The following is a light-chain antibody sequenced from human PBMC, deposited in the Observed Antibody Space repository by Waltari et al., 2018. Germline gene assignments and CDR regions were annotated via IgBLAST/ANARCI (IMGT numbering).Light chain of an antibody. CDR3: SSYAGSVV. V-gene: IGLV2-23*02. CDR2: GVN. J-gene: IGLJ3*02. Sequence: QSALTQPASVSGSRGQSITISCTGSSSDIGSYNVFSWYQHHPGNAPKLLIYGVNNRPSGVSNRFSGSKSGNTASLTISGLQAEDEADYYCSSYAGSVVFGGGTKLTVL. CDR1: SSDIGSYNV.